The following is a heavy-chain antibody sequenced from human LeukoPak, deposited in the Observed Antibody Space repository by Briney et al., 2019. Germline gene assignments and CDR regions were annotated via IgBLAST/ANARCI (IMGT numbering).Heavy chain of an antibody. J-gene: IGHJ4*02. V-gene: IGHV3-21*01. CDR1: GFTFSRYS. CDR3: AKDHPFSDY. CDR2: ISGSSSYK. Sequence: SGGALRLSCAASGFTFSRYSMNWGRQAPGKGLGWVSSISGSSSYKYYADSVKGRFTISRDNAKNSLYLQMKSLRAEDTAVYYCAKDHPFSDYWGQGTLVTVSS.